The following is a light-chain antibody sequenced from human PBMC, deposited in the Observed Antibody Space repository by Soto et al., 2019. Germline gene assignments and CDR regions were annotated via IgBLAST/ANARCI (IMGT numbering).Light chain of an antibody. CDR1: QSVRGD. V-gene: IGKV3-11*01. Sequence: EIVLTQSPATLSLSPGERATLSCRASQSVRGDLIWYQQRPGQAPRLLIYDASNRATGIPARFSGSGFGTDFTLTISSLEPEDFAVYYCQHRSSWPITFGGGTKVEIK. CDR3: QHRSSWPIT. J-gene: IGKJ4*01. CDR2: DAS.